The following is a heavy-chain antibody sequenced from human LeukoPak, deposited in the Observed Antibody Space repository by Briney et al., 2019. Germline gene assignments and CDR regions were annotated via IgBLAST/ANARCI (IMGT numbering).Heavy chain of an antibody. CDR2: ISSSSSTI. CDR3: ARGIYYYYYYMDA. CDR1: GFTFSSYS. V-gene: IGHV3-48*01. J-gene: IGHJ6*03. Sequence: TGGSLRLSCAASGFTFSSYSVNWVRQAPGMGLEWVSYISSSSSTIHYADSVKGRFTISRDNAKNSLYLQMNSLRAEDTAVYYCARGIYYYYYYMDAWGKGTTVTVSS.